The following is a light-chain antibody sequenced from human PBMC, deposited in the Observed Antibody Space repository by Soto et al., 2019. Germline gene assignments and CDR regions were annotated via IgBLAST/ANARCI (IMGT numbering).Light chain of an antibody. CDR1: TIGRKS. V-gene: IGLV3-21*02. J-gene: IGLJ2*01. CDR3: QVWDNTNDVV. CDR2: DDS. Sequence: SYVLTQPPSVSVAQGQTARITCGGYTIGRKSVHWYQQKAGQAPVLVVYDDSDRPSGIPERFSGSKAGNTATLTISWVEAGDEADYYCQVWDNTNDVVFGGGTKLTVL.